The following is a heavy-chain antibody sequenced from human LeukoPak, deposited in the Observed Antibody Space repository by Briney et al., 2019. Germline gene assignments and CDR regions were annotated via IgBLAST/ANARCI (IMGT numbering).Heavy chain of an antibody. Sequence: SETLSLTCALYGGSFSGYYSSWIRHPPGKGRGWIGEINHSGSTNYNPSLKSRVTISVDTSKNQFSLKLSSVTEANTAVYYSERGLYESSGTYNDAFDIWGQGTMVTVSS. V-gene: IGHV4-34*01. CDR3: ERGLYESSGTYNDAFDI. CDR2: INHSGST. CDR1: GGSFSGYY. J-gene: IGHJ3*02. D-gene: IGHD3-22*01.